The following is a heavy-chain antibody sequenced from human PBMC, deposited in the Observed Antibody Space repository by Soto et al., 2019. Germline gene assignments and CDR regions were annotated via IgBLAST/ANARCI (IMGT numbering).Heavy chain of an antibody. CDR3: TSCLTAATRMFDP. CDR1: GFTFTNAW. Sequence: EVHLVESGGGLVKPGGSLRLSCVASGFTFTNAWMIWVRQAPGKGLEWVGRIKSKPDGGTTDYAAPVKGRFTISRDDSKDTGYLEMNSLKSEDTAVYYCTSCLTAATRMFDPWGQGTLVTVSS. J-gene: IGHJ5*02. CDR2: IKSKPDGGTT. D-gene: IGHD2-21*02. V-gene: IGHV3-15*07.